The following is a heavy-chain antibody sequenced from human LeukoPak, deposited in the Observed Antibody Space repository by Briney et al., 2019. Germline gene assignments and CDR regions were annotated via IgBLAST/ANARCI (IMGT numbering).Heavy chain of an antibody. J-gene: IGHJ4*02. V-gene: IGHV1-46*01. CDR1: GYTFTSYF. Sequence: ASVKVSCKASGYTFTSYFIRWVRQAPGQGLEWMGIINPSGGSTNYAQKFRGRVTMTRDTSTSTVYMELSSLRSEDTAVYYCATAKFGGNSYFDYWGQGTLVTVSS. CDR3: ATAKFGGNSYFDY. CDR2: INPSGGST. D-gene: IGHD4-23*01.